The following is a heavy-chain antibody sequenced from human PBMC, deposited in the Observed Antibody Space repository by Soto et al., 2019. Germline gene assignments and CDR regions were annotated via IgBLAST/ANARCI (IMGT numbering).Heavy chain of an antibody. CDR3: ARVPREIILVGMDV. Sequence: QVQLVQSGPEVEKPGASVKVSCKASGYTFTSYGISWVRQAPGQGLEWMGWISGKTGKTNYAQKFQGRVTISTDTSTSTAYMELRSLRSDDTAVYDCARVPREIILVGMDVWGQGTTVTVSS. D-gene: IGHD2-2*01. CDR1: GYTFTSYG. V-gene: IGHV1-18*04. J-gene: IGHJ6*02. CDR2: ISGKTGKT.